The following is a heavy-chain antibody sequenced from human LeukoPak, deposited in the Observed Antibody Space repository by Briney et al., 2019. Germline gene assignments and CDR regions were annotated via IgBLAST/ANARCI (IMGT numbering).Heavy chain of an antibody. J-gene: IGHJ4*02. CDR1: GGTFSSYA. Sequence: ASLKVSCKASGGTFSSYAISWVRQAPGQGLEWMGWISAYNGNTNYAQKLQGRVTMTTDTSTSTAYMELRSLRSDDTAVYYCARGLDCSGGSCYSDYLYYFDYWGQGTLVTVSS. CDR3: ARGLDCSGGSCYSDYLYYFDY. D-gene: IGHD2-15*01. CDR2: ISAYNGNT. V-gene: IGHV1-18*01.